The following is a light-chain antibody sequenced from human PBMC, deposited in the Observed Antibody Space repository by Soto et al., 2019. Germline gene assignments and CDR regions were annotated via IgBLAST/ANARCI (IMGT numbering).Light chain of an antibody. J-gene: IGLJ2*01. V-gene: IGLV1-44*01. CDR1: SSNIGRNT. Sequence: QPVLTQPPSASGTPGQRVTISCSGSSSNIGRNTVNWYQQLPETAPKLLIYSNNQRPSGVPDRFSGSKSGTSASLAISGLRSEDEADYCCAAWDDSLKAVVFGGGTKVTVL. CDR3: AAWDDSLKAVV. CDR2: SNN.